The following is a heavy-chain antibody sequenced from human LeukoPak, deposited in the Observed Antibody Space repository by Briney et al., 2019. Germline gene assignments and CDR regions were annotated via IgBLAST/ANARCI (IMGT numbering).Heavy chain of an antibody. Sequence: GGSLRLSCAASGFTFSSYSMNWVRQAPGKGLEWVSSISSSSSYIYYADSVKGRFTISRDNAKNSLYLQMNSLRAEDTAVYYCAREGYCGGDCYSQTHPPLRRTFDYWGQGTLVTVSS. CDR2: ISSSSSYI. D-gene: IGHD2-21*02. CDR3: AREGYCGGDCYSQTHPPLRRTFDY. J-gene: IGHJ4*02. V-gene: IGHV3-21*01. CDR1: GFTFSSYS.